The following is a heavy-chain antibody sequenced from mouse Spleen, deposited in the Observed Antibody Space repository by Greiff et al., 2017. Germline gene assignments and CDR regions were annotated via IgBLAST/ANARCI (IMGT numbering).Heavy chain of an antibody. CDR2: ISSGGSYT. D-gene: IGHD1-1*01. Sequence: EVMLVESGGGLVKPGGSLKLSCAASGFAFSSYDMSWVRQTPEKRLEWVATISSGGSYTYYPDSVKGRFTISRDNARNTLYLQMSSLRSEDTALYYCARLYYYGSSYVGVFDYWGQGTTLTVSS. V-gene: IGHV5-9*02. CDR1: GFAFSSYD. J-gene: IGHJ2*01. CDR3: ARLYYYGSSYVGVFDY.